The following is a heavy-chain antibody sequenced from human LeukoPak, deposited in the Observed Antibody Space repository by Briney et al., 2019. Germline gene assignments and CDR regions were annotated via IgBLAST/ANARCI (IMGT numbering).Heavy chain of an antibody. V-gene: IGHV4-4*07. CDR2: IYTSGST. Sequence: KPSETLSLTCTVSGGSISSYYWSWIRQPAGKGLEWIGRIYTSGSTNYNPSLKSRVTMSVDTSKNQFSLKLSSVTAADTAVYYCARDPAPIYSGQYYMDVWGKGTTVTVSS. CDR3: ARDPAPIYSGQYYMDV. J-gene: IGHJ6*03. CDR1: GGSISSYY. D-gene: IGHD5-18*01.